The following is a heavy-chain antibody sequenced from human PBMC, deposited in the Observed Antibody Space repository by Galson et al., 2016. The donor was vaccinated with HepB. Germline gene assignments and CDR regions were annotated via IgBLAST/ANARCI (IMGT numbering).Heavy chain of an antibody. V-gene: IGHV3-30-3*01. Sequence: SLRLSCAASGFTLSKYHMHWVRQAPGKGLEWVALSFHDEDYTYYPDSVKGRFTISRDNTKGTLYLHMNSLRDEDTAVYYCTREANDAFDIRGQGTMVTVSS. CDR2: SFHDEDYT. CDR3: TREANDAFDI. CDR1: GFTLSKYH. J-gene: IGHJ3*02.